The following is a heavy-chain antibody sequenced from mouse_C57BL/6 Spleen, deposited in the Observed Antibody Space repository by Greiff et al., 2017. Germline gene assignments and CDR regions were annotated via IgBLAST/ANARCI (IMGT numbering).Heavy chain of an antibody. CDR3: ARSSGTGGYFDV. Sequence: EVNLVESGGGLVKPGGSLKLSCAASGFTFSDYGMHWVRQAPEKGLEWVAYISSGSSTIYYADTVKGRFTISRDNAKNTLFLQMTSLRSEDTAMYYCARSSGTGGYFDVWGTGTTVTVSS. J-gene: IGHJ1*03. CDR2: ISSGSSTI. CDR1: GFTFSDYG. V-gene: IGHV5-17*01. D-gene: IGHD3-3*01.